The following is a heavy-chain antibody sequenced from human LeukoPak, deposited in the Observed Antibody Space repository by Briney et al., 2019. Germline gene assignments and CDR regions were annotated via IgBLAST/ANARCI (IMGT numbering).Heavy chain of an antibody. Sequence: GGSLRLSCSASGFTVYNTYMSWVRQAPGKGLEWVSFIDAGGSTDYADSVKGRFTISRDNSNNTPYLQMNSLRAEDTAVYFCARVALYQSLPFDLWGQGSLVTVSS. CDR2: IDAGGST. CDR1: GFTVYNTY. J-gene: IGHJ5*02. D-gene: IGHD2-2*02. V-gene: IGHV3-53*01. CDR3: ARVALYQSLPFDL.